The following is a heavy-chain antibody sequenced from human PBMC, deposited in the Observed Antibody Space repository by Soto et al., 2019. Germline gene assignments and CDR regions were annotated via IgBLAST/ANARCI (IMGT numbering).Heavy chain of an antibody. CDR2: RNPNSSNT. CDR1: ESTFPSYV. CDR3: AREGVRGMDV. V-gene: IGHV1-8*01. J-gene: IGHJ6*02. Sequence: QVQLVQSGAEVKKPGASVKVSSKPSESTFPSYVINWVRQATGQGLEGRGWRNPNSSNTGYAQKYQGRITKTRNTSISTAYMELSSLRSEDKVVYYSAREGVRGMDVWGQGTTVTVSS. D-gene: IGHD3-16*01.